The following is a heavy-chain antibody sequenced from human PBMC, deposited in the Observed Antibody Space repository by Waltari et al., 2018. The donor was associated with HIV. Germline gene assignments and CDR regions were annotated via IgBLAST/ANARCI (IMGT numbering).Heavy chain of an antibody. Sequence: QAQLVQSGAETKKPGSSVTVSCQASGGAFNTFPFPWVRQAPGQGLEWLGGTAPFFGVIYAQDFNGRVTITSNPSTRTVFLELGGLRPDDTAVYFCAKSDFTELVRGQKAFDVWGQGT. CDR2: TAPFFGV. V-gene: IGHV1-69*19. CDR1: GGAFNTFP. D-gene: IGHD1-26*01. CDR3: AKSDFTELVRGQKAFDV. J-gene: IGHJ3*01.